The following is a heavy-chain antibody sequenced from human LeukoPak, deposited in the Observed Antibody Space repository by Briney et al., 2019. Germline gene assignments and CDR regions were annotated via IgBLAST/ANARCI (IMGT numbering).Heavy chain of an antibody. Sequence: GASVKVSCKASGYTFTSYGTSWVRQAPGQGLEWMGWISAYNGNTNYAQKLQGRVTMTTDTSTSTAYMELRSLRSDDTAVYYCAREIRVGATTSGYYYYGMDVWGQGTTVTVSS. CDR2: ISAYNGNT. V-gene: IGHV1-18*01. J-gene: IGHJ6*02. CDR1: GYTFTSYG. D-gene: IGHD1-26*01. CDR3: AREIRVGATTSGYYYYGMDV.